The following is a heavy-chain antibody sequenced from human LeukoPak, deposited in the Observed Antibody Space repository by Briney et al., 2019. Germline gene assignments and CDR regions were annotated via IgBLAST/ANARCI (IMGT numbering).Heavy chain of an antibody. J-gene: IGHJ5*02. Sequence: ASVKVSCKASGYTFTSYAMNWVRQAPGQGLEWMGWINPNTGNPTYAQGFTGRFVFSLDTSVSTAYLQISSLKAEDTAVHYCARAYQRLGGLSFPDQWGQGTLVTVSS. CDR2: INPNTGNP. CDR1: GYTFTSYA. CDR3: ARAYQRLGGLSFPDQ. V-gene: IGHV7-4-1*02. D-gene: IGHD3-16*02.